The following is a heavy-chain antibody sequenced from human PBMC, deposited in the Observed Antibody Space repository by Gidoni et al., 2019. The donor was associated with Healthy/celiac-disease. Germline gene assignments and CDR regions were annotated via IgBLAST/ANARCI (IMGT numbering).Heavy chain of an antibody. CDR1: GGTFSSYA. CDR3: AGIAVAGTYSQYYFDY. V-gene: IGHV1-69*04. CDR2: IIPIFGIA. Sequence: QVQLVQSGAEVKKPGSSVKVSCKASGGTFSSYAISWVRQAPGQGLEWMGRIIPIFGIANYAQKFQGRVTITADKSTSTAYMELSSLRSEDTAVYYCAGIAVAGTYSQYYFDYWGQGTLVTVSS. D-gene: IGHD6-19*01. J-gene: IGHJ4*02.